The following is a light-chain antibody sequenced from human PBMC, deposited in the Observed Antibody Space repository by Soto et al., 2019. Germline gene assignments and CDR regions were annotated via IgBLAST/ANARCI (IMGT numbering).Light chain of an antibody. J-gene: IGKJ5*01. V-gene: IGKV2-28*01. CDR1: QSLRHSHGYNY. CDR3: MQALQVPIT. Sequence: DVVLTPILVSRPVTPGDPASISGNSSQSLRHSHGYNYMDWYLQKPGQSPQLLIYFGSYRASGVPDRFSGSGSGTNFTLRISRVETEDFSIYYCMQALQVPITFCQGGRL. CDR2: FGS.